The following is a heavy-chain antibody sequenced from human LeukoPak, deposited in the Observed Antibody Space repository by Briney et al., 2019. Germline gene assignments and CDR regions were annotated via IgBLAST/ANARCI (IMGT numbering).Heavy chain of an antibody. J-gene: IGHJ4*02. CDR3: ARHFPDCSSTSCRLDY. CDR2: IYPGDSDT. V-gene: IGHV5-51*01. CDR1: GYSFTSYW. D-gene: IGHD2-2*01. Sequence: GESLKISCKGSGYSFTSYWIGWVRQMPGKGLEWMGIIYPGDSDTRYSPSFQGQVTISADKSISTAYLQWSSLKASDTAMYYCARHFPDCSSTSCRLDYWDQGTLVTVSS.